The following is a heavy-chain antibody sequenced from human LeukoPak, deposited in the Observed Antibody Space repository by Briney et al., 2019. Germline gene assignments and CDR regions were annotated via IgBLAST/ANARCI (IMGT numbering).Heavy chain of an antibody. J-gene: IGHJ4*02. CDR1: GYTFTGYY. V-gene: IGHV1-2*06. Sequence: GASVKVSCKASGYTFTGYYIHWVRQAPGQGLEWMGRINPNSGGTNYAQKFQGRVIMTRDTSISTAYMELSRLRSDDTAVYYCARDIVGIGYYDSSGHEDYWGQGSLVTVSS. D-gene: IGHD3-22*01. CDR3: ARDIVGIGYYDSSGHEDY. CDR2: INPNSGGT.